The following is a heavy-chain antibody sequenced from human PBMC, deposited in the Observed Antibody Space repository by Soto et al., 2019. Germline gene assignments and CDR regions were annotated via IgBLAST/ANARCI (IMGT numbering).Heavy chain of an antibody. Sequence: EVQLLESGGGLVQPGGSLRLSCAASGFTFGSYAMNWIRQAPGRGMECVSFISGSGRTTYYAYSVKGRFTVSRDNSKNTLYLQMNRLRAEDTALYYCAKFRGPSYSYYSMDVWGKGTTVTVSS. CDR1: GFTFGSYA. CDR3: AKFRGPSYSYYSMDV. J-gene: IGHJ6*03. V-gene: IGHV3-23*01. CDR2: ISGSGRTT. D-gene: IGHD3-16*01.